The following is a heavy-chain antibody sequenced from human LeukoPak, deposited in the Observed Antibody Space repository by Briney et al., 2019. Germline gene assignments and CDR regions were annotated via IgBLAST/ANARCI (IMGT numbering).Heavy chain of an antibody. CDR1: GFTFSSYS. D-gene: IGHD3-3*01. V-gene: IGHV3-21*04. Sequence: GGSLRLSCAASGFTFSSYSMNWVRQAPGKGLEWVSSISSSSSYIYYADSVKGRFTISRDNSKNTLYLQMNSLRAEDTAVYYCAKDPLYYDFWSGSDAFDIWGQGTMVTVSS. CDR3: AKDPLYYDFWSGSDAFDI. CDR2: ISSSSSYI. J-gene: IGHJ3*02.